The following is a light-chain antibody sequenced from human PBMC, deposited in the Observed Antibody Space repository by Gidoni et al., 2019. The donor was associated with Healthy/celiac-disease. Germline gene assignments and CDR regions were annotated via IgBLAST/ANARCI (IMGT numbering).Light chain of an antibody. V-gene: IGKV3-20*01. CDR3: QQYGSSPLIT. CDR2: GAS. CDR1: QSVSSSY. J-gene: IGKJ5*01. Sequence: EIVLTQSPGTLSLSPGERATLSCRASQSVSSSYLAWYQQKPGQAPRLLIYGASSRATGIPDRCSGSGSGTDFTLTISRLEPEDFAVYYCQQYGSSPLITFXQXTRLEI.